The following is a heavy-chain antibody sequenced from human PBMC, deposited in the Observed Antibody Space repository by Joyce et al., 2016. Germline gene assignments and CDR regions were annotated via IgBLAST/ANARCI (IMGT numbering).Heavy chain of an antibody. Sequence: EVQLVESGGGSIQPGRSLRLSCAASGFTFDDYAMHWVRQAPGKGLEWVSGISWNSATIGYADSVKGRFTISRDNAKNSLYLKMNSLRAEDTALYYCAKVPAPGFDLDSSGLYYFDYWGQGTLVTVSS. CDR1: GFTFDDYA. CDR3: AKVPAPGFDLDSSGLYYFDY. J-gene: IGHJ4*02. V-gene: IGHV3-9*01. D-gene: IGHD3-22*01. CDR2: ISWNSATI.